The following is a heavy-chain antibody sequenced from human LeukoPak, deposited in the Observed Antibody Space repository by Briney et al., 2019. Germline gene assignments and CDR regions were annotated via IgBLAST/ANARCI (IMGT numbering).Heavy chain of an antibody. J-gene: IGHJ6*02. Sequence: PGGSLRLSCAASGFTFSSYAMHWVRQAPGKGLEWVAVISYDGSNKYYADSVKGRFTISRDNSKNTLYLQMNSLRAEDTAVYYCARPRYYGDYYYGMDVWGQGTTVTVSS. CDR3: ARPRYYGDYYYGMDV. V-gene: IGHV3-30-3*01. CDR1: GFTFSSYA. D-gene: IGHD4-17*01. CDR2: ISYDGSNK.